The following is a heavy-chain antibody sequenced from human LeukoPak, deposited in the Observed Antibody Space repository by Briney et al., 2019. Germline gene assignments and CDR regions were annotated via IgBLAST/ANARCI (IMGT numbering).Heavy chain of an antibody. J-gene: IGHJ4*02. V-gene: IGHV1-18*01. CDR3: ARVGDYVWGSYRSYNFDY. CDR1: GYTFTSYG. CDR2: ISAYNGNT. D-gene: IGHD3-16*02. Sequence: ASVKVSCKASGYTFTSYGISWLRQAPRQGLEWMGWISAYNGNTNYAQKLQGRVTMTTDTSTSTAYMELRSLRSDDTAVYYYARVGDYVWGSYRSYNFDYWGQGTLVTVSS.